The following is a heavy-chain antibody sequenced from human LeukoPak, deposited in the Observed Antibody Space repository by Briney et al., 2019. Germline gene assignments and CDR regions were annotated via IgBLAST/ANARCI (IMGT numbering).Heavy chain of an antibody. CDR2: IYSGGST. CDR1: GVTVSSNY. Sequence: TGGSLRLSCAASGVTVSSNYMSWVRQAPGKGLEWVSVIYSGGSTYYADSVKGRFTISRDNSKNTLYLQMNSLRAEDTAVYYCARVVSGDRGDYWGQGTLVTVSS. CDR3: ARVVSGDRGDY. V-gene: IGHV3-66*01. D-gene: IGHD7-27*01. J-gene: IGHJ4*02.